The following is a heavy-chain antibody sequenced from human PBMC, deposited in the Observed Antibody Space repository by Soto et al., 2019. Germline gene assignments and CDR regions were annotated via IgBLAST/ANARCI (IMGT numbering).Heavy chain of an antibody. CDR2: INHSGST. Sequence: SETLSLTCAVYGGSFSGYYWSWIRQPPGKGLEWIGEINHSGSTNYNPSLKSRVTISVDTSKNQFSLKLSSVTAADTAVYYCARVRGVILSRGSFDYWGQGTLVTVSS. CDR1: GGSFSGYY. J-gene: IGHJ4*02. V-gene: IGHV4-34*01. D-gene: IGHD3-22*01. CDR3: ARVRGVILSRGSFDY.